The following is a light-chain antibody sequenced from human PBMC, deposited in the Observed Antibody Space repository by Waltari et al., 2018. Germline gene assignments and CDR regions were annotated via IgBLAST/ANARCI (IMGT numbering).Light chain of an antibody. J-gene: IGKJ2*01. CDR2: DAS. V-gene: IGKV1-33*01. Sequence: DIQMTQSPSSLSASVGDRVTITCQASQDISNHLNLYQQKPGKAPNLVIYDASNLETGVPSRFSGCGSGTDFTFTIASLQPEDIATYHCQQYDNPPYTFGQGTKLEI. CDR1: QDISNH. CDR3: QQYDNPPYT.